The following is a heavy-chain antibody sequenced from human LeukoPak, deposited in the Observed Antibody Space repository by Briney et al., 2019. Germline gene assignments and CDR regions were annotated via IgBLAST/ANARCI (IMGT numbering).Heavy chain of an antibody. J-gene: IGHJ6*04. CDR3: ARDRMVTATGMDV. CDR1: GFTVSSNY. CDR2: IYSGGST. V-gene: IGHV3-66*01. D-gene: IGHD2-21*02. Sequence: GGSLRLSCAASGFTVSSNYMSWVRQAPGKGLEWVSVIYSGGSTYYAESAKGRFTISRDNFKRTLYLQMNSLRAAETAVYYCARDRMVTATGMDVWGEGTTVTVSS.